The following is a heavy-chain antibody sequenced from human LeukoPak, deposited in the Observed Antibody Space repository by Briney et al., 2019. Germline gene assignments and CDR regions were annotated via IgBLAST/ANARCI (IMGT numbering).Heavy chain of an antibody. D-gene: IGHD1-26*01. Sequence: PGGSLRLSCAASGFTFSNYDMHWVRQAPGKGREGGAFIRYEGSNKYYADSVKVRFTISRDNSKKMLYLQMTSLRAEDTAVYYCAKGIRRLVGTIPGLRRDHYMDVWGKGTTVTVSS. V-gene: IGHV3-30*02. CDR1: GFTFSNYD. J-gene: IGHJ6*03. CDR3: AKGIRRLVGTIPGLRRDHYMDV. CDR2: IRYEGSNK.